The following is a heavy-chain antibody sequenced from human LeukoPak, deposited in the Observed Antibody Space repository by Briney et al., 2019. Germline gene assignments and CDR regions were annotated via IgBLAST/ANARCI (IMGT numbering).Heavy chain of an antibody. Sequence: ASVKVSCKASGYTFTSYGISWVRQAPGQGLEWMGWISAYNGNTNYAQKLQGRITMTTDTSTSTAYMELRSLRSDDTAVYYCARGEYYYDSSGYIDYWGQGTLVTVSS. CDR3: ARGEYYYDSSGYIDY. CDR2: ISAYNGNT. V-gene: IGHV1-18*01. CDR1: GYTFTSYG. J-gene: IGHJ4*02. D-gene: IGHD3-22*01.